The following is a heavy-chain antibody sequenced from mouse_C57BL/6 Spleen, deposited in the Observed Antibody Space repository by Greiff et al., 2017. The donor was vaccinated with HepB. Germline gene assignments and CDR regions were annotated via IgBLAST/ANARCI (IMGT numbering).Heavy chain of an antibody. CDR2: INPNNGGT. V-gene: IGHV1-18*01. J-gene: IGHJ2*01. Sequence: VQLQQSGPELVKPGASVKIPCKASGYTFTDYNMDWVKQSHGKSLEWIGDINPNNGGTIYNQKFKGKATLTVDKSSSTAYMELRSLTSEDTAVYYCARTYYYGSRGYYFDYWGQGTTLTVSS. CDR1: GYTFTDYN. D-gene: IGHD1-1*01. CDR3: ARTYYYGSRGYYFDY.